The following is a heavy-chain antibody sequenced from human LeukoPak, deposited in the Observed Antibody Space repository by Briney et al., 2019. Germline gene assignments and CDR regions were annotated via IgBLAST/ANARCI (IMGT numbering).Heavy chain of an antibody. V-gene: IGHV4-59*01. CDR3: ARDHAAAGPAYAFDI. Sequence: SETLSLTCTVSGGSISSYYWSWIRQPPGKGLEWIGYIYYSGSTNYNPSLKSRVTISVDTSKNQFSLKLSSVTAADTAVYYCARDHAAAGPAYAFDIWGQGTMVTVSS. J-gene: IGHJ3*02. CDR2: IYYSGST. D-gene: IGHD6-13*01. CDR1: GGSISSYY.